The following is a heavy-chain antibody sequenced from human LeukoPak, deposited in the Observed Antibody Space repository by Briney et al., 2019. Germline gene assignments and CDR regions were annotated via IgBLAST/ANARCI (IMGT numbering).Heavy chain of an antibody. CDR1: GFTFNTYS. J-gene: IGHJ5*02. CDR2: ISRSSTFI. Sequence: GGSLRLSCAASGFTFNTYSVTWVRQVPGKGLEWVSYISRSSTFISYADSVKGRFAISRDDAKNTLYLQMNSLRAEDTAVYYCAKSPTGSAYNCLDRWGQGTLVTVSS. V-gene: IGHV3-48*01. CDR3: AKSPTGSAYNCLDR.